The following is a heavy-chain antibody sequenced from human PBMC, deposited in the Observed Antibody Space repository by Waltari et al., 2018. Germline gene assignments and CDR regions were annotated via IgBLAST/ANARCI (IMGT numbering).Heavy chain of an antibody. CDR3: ARDRGRGIYLDT. CDR2: INRSGRT. Sequence: QLQLQQSGPGLVKPSEFLSLTCAVSGDSMSSCYWWSWVRQSPGKGLGWLGQINRSGRTNYHPAFESRVIVSIDSSNNQFSLKLLSATAADTAVYYCARDRGRGIYLDTWGQGTLVTVSP. D-gene: IGHD2-15*01. V-gene: IGHV4-4*02. J-gene: IGHJ4*02. CDR1: GDSMSSCYW.